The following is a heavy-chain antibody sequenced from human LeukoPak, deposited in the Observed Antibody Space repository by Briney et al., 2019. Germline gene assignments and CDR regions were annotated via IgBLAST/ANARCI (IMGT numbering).Heavy chain of an antibody. D-gene: IGHD2-2*01. V-gene: IGHV4-39*01. CDR2: IYYSGST. J-gene: IGHJ3*02. CDR1: GGSISSSSYY. CDR3: ARLRYCSSTSCYPMGHDAFDI. Sequence: SETLSLTCTVSGGSISSSSYYWGWIRQPPGKGLEWIGSIYYSGSTYYNPSLKSRVTISVDTSKNQFSLKLSSVTAADTAVYYCARLRYCSSTSCYPMGHDAFDIWGQGTMVTVSS.